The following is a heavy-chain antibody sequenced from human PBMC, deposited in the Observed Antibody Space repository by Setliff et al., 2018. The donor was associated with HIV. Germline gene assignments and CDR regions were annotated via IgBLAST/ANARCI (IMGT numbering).Heavy chain of an antibody. Sequence: QTGGSLRLSCVASGFTFSDYSMNWVRQAPGKGLEWVSYIFSSGSGSTIYYADSVKGRFTISRDNANNTLYLQMNSLRGEDTAVYYCTRNGVPGYMDVWGKGTTVTVSS. D-gene: IGHD3-3*01. CDR2: IFSSGSGSTI. CDR3: TRNGVPGYMDV. CDR1: GFTFSDYS. V-gene: IGHV3-48*04. J-gene: IGHJ6*03.